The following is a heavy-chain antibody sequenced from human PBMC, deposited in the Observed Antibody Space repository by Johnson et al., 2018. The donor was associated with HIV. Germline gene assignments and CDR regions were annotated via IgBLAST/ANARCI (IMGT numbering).Heavy chain of an antibody. D-gene: IGHD3-9*01. CDR3: AKADDVLTGYYKGFDAFDL. V-gene: IGHV3-23*04. J-gene: IGHJ3*01. CDR2: ISSSGSTI. Sequence: VQLVESGGGVVRPGGSLRLSCAASGFTFDDYGMSWVRQAPGKGLEWVSYISSSGSTIYSADSVKGRFTISRDNSKNTMYLQMNSLRAEDTALYYCAKADDVLTGYYKGFDAFDLWGQGTMVTVS. CDR1: GFTFDDYG.